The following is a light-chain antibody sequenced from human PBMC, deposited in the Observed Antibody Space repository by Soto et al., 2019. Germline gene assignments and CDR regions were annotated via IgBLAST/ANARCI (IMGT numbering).Light chain of an antibody. Sequence: ETVLTQSPGTLSLSPGEGATLSCRASQSVSSNSLAWYQQKPGQAPRLLIYGASTRATGIPDRFSGSGSGTDFTLTISRLEPEDFAVYYCHHYGSSRRTFGQGTKVDIK. CDR3: HHYGSSRRT. V-gene: IGKV3-20*01. CDR2: GAS. CDR1: QSVSSNS. J-gene: IGKJ1*01.